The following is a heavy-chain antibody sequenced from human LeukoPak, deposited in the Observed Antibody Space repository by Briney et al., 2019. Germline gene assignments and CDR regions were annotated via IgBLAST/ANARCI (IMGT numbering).Heavy chain of an antibody. CDR1: GFTFDDYA. V-gene: IGHV3-43*02. CDR2: ISGDGGGT. CDR3: AKDKGAGDYYYYMDV. Sequence: PGGSLRLSCAASGFTFDDYAMHWVRHAPGKGLEWVSLISGDGGGTYYADSVKGRFTISRDNSKNSLYLQMNSLRAEDTALYYCAKDKGAGDYYYYMDVWGKGTTVTVSS. J-gene: IGHJ6*03. D-gene: IGHD1-26*01.